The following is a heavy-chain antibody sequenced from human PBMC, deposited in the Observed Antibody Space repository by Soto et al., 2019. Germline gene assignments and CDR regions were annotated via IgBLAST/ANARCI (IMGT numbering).Heavy chain of an antibody. CDR2: INHSGRV. V-gene: IGHV4-34*01. D-gene: IGHD3-22*01. Sequence: SETLCITCAFYVGSFSGHSWTWIRQSPGKGLEWIGDINHSGRVNYSPSLKSRVTISLDTSKNQFSLTLSAVTAADTAMYYCSTRAYDTTGYYRFDPWGQGTLVTVSS. J-gene: IGHJ5*01. CDR1: VGSFSGHS. CDR3: STRAYDTTGYYRFDP.